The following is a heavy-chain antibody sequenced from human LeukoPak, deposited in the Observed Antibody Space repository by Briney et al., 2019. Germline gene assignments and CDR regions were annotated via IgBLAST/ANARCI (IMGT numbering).Heavy chain of an antibody. J-gene: IGHJ6*03. V-gene: IGHV4-34*01. CDR3: ARSPVVPAAIRFSGYYYYMDV. CDR2: INNSGST. CDR1: GGSFSGYY. Sequence: AETLSLTCAVYGGSFSGYYWSWIRQPPGKGLEWIGEINNSGSTNYNPSLKSRVTISVDTSKNQFSLKLSSVTAADTAVYYCARSPVVPAAIRFSGYYYYMDVWGKGTTVTVSS. D-gene: IGHD2-2*01.